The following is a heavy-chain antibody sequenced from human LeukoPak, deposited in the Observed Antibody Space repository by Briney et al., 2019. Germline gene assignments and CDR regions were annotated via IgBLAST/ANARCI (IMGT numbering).Heavy chain of an antibody. Sequence: GGSLRLSCAASGFTFSSYGMHWVRQAPGKGLEWVAVISYDGSNKYYADSVKGRFTISRDNSKNTLYLQMNSLRAEDTAVYYCAKDLLVEMATITDAFDIWGQGTMVTVSS. CDR2: ISYDGSNK. CDR3: AKDLLVEMATITDAFDI. CDR1: GFTFSSYG. J-gene: IGHJ3*02. V-gene: IGHV3-30*18. D-gene: IGHD5-24*01.